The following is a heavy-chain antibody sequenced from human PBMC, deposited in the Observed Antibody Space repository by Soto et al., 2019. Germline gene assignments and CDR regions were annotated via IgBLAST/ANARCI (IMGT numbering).Heavy chain of an antibody. CDR3: AAFELVWFGGPPHAFDI. CDR2: IRSNGGST. Sequence: GGSLRLSCAASGFTFSSYAMHWVRQAPGKGLEYVSAIRSNGGSTYYANSVKGRFTISRDNSKNTLYLQMGSLKAEDMAVYYCAAFELVWFGGPPHAFDIWGQGTMVTVSS. V-gene: IGHV3-64*01. CDR1: GFTFSSYA. J-gene: IGHJ3*02. D-gene: IGHD3-10*01.